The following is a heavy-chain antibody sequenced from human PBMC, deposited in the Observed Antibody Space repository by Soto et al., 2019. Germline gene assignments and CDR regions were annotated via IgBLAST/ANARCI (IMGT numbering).Heavy chain of an antibody. CDR3: ARAGVENWLDP. J-gene: IGHJ5*02. CDR1: GFTFNKYG. Sequence: QVQLVESGGGVVQPGRSLRLSCEGSGFTFNKYGMHWVRQAPGKGLEWVAIIWYDGSNDFYADSVKGRFTISKDNSKNKVYLEMGSLRVEDTGIYYCARAGVENWLDPWGQGTLVTVSS. D-gene: IGHD3-10*01. V-gene: IGHV3-33*01. CDR2: IWYDGSND.